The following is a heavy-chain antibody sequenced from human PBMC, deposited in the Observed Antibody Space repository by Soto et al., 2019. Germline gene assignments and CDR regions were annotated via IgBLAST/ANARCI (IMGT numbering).Heavy chain of an antibody. D-gene: IGHD3-22*01. V-gene: IGHV1-58*01. Sequence: SVKVSCKASGFTFTSSAVQWVRQARGQRLEWIGWIVVGSGNTNYAQKFQERVTITRDMSTSTAYMGLSSLRSEDTAVYYCAAGDSSGYTPDAFDIWGQGTMVTVS. CDR2: IVVGSGNT. CDR1: GFTFTSSA. CDR3: AAGDSSGYTPDAFDI. J-gene: IGHJ3*02.